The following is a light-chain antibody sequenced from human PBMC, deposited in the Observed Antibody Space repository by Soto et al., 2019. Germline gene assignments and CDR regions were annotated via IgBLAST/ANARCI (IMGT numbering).Light chain of an antibody. CDR2: EVN. CDR3: SSYASTSTAV. V-gene: IGLV2-14*01. J-gene: IGLJ1*01. Sequence: QSALTQPRSVSGSPGQSVTISCTGTTSDVGDYNYVSWYQQHPGKAPKLMIYEVNYRPSGVSNRFSGSKSGITASLTISGLQAEDEADYYCSSYASTSTAVFGTGTKLTVL. CDR1: TSDVGDYNY.